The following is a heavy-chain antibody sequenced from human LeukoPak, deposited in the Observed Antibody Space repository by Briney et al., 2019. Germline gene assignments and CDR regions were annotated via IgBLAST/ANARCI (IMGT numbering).Heavy chain of an antibody. V-gene: IGHV3-11*01. J-gene: IGHJ4*02. CDR1: GFTFSDYY. D-gene: IGHD1-7*01. CDR2: ISSSGSTI. CDR3: ATRSLATGTTFDY. Sequence: PGGSLRLSCAASGFTFSDYYMSRIRQAPGKGLEWVSYISSSGSTIYYADSVKGRFTISRDNAKNSLYLQMNSLRAEDTAVYYCATRSLATGTTFDYWGQGTLVTVSS.